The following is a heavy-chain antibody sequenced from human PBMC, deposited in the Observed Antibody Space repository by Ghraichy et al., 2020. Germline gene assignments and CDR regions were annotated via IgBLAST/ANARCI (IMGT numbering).Heavy chain of an antibody. D-gene: IGHD2-15*01. Sequence: SETLSLTCTVSGGSVSSGSYYWGWIRQPPGKGLEWIGYIYYSGSTIYNPSLKSRVTMSIDTSKNQFSLKMSSVTAADTAMYYCARQVSGDCSGGGCYPLFGGQGALVTVS. CDR1: GGSVSSGSYY. J-gene: IGHJ4*02. V-gene: IGHV4-61*01. CDR2: IYYSGST. CDR3: ARQVSGDCSGGGCYPLF.